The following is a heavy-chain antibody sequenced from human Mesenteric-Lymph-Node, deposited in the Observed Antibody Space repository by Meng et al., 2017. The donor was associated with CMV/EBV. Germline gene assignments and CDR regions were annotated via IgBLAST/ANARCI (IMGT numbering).Heavy chain of an antibody. J-gene: IGHJ3*02. CDR2: ISSSSSYI. Sequence: GGSLRLSCAASGFTFSSYSMNWVRQAPGKGLEWVSSISSSSSYIYYADSVKGRFTISRDDSKNTLYLQMNSLGTDDAAMYYCARGTQKKYYDLPNYDAFDIWGRGTKVTVSS. D-gene: IGHD3-3*01. CDR1: GFTFSSYS. V-gene: IGHV3-21*01. CDR3: ARGTQKKYYDLPNYDAFDI.